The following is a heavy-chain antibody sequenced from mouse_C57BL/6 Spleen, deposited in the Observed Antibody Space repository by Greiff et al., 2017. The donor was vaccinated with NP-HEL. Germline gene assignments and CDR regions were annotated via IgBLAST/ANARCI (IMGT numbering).Heavy chain of an antibody. CDR1: GYTFTSYW. CDR2: IDPSDSYT. V-gene: IGHV1-69*01. J-gene: IGHJ2*01. D-gene: IGHD3-2*02. Sequence: QVQLQQPGAELVMPGASVKLSCKASGYTFTSYWMHWVKQRPGQGLEWIGEIDPSDSYTNYNQKFKGKSTLTVDKSSSTAYMQLSSLTSEDSAVYYCARGNSSGYHYYFDYWGQGTTLTVSS. CDR3: ARGNSSGYHYYFDY.